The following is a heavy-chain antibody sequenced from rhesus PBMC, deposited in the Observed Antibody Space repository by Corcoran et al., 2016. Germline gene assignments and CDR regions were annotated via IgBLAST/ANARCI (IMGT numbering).Heavy chain of an antibody. J-gene: IGHJ4*01. CDR1: GYSISSGYG. CDR2: ISYSGST. CDR3: ARDEAEYCSSTYCSSGDY. Sequence: QLQLQESGPGLVKPSETLSLTCAVSGYSISSGYGWSWIRQPPGKGLEWIGYISYSGSTSYNPSLKSRVTISRDTSKNQFSRKLSSVTAADTAVYYCARDEAEYCSSTYCSSGDYWGQGVLVTVSS. V-gene: IGHV4-122*02. D-gene: IGHD2-15*01.